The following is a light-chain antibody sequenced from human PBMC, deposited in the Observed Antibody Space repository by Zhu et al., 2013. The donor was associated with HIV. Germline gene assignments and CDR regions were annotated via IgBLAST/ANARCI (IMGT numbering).Light chain of an antibody. CDR3: QQYNSYWT. J-gene: IGKJ2*01. V-gene: IGKV1-5*03. CDR2: KAS. CDR1: QSISNW. Sequence: DIQMTQSPSTLSASVGDRVTITCRASQSISNWLAWYQQKPGKAPKLLISKASTLESGVPSRFSGSGSGTEFTLTISSLQPDDFATYYCQQYNSYWTFGQGTKLEIK.